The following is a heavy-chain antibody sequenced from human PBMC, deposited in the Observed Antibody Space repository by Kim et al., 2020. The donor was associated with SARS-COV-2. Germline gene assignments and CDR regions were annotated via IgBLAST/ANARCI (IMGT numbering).Heavy chain of an antibody. CDR2: IIPILGIA. CDR3: ARQNHPPLYCSSTSFCSRFESYYYGMDV. D-gene: IGHD2-2*01. Sequence: SVKVSCKASGGTFSSYTISWVRQAPGQGLEWMGRIIPILGIANYAQKFQGRVTITADKSTSTAYMELSSLRSEDTAVYYCARQNHPPLYCSSTSFCSRFESYYYGMDVWGQGTTVTVSS. J-gene: IGHJ6*02. CDR1: GGTFSSYT. V-gene: IGHV1-69*02.